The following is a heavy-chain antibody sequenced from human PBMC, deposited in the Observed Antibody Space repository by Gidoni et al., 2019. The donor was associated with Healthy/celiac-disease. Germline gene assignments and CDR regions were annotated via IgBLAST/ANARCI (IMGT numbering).Heavy chain of an antibody. V-gene: IGHV3-15*01. CDR2: IKSKTDGGTT. CDR1: GLTFSNAW. D-gene: IGHD3-3*01. J-gene: IGHJ5*02. Sequence: EVQLVESGGGLVKPGGSLRLSCAASGLTFSNAWMSWVRQAPGKGLACVGRIKSKTDGGTTDYAAPVKGRFTISRDDSKTTLYLQMNSLKTEDTAVYYCTTAPYDFWSGYLLSWFDPWGQGTLVTVSS. CDR3: TTAPYDFWSGYLLSWFDP.